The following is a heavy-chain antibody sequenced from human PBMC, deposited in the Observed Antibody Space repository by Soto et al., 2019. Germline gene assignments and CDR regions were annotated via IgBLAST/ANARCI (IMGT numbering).Heavy chain of an antibody. CDR3: VRGGSNYAS. V-gene: IGHV3-7*01. Sequence: EVQLVESGGGLVQPGGSLRLSCTASGFTFSDSWMTWVRQAPGKGLEWVARIKPDESEKKYADSVKGRFSISRDNAKNSMYVQMDSLRGADTAVYYCVRGGSNYASWGQRTLVTVSS. J-gene: IGHJ5*02. CDR1: GFTFSDSW. D-gene: IGHD4-4*01. CDR2: IKPDESEK.